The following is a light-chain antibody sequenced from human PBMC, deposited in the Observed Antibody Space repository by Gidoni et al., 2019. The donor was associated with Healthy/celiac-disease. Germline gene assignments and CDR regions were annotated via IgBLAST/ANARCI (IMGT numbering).Light chain of an antibody. Sequence: EIVLTQSPDTLSVSPGERATLSCRASQRGSSNLAWYQQKPGQAPRLLIYGASTRATGIPARFSGSGSGTEFTLTISSLQSEDFAVYYCQQYNNWPRTFGQGTKVEIK. V-gene: IGKV3-15*01. CDR2: GAS. J-gene: IGKJ1*01. CDR1: QRGSSN. CDR3: QQYNNWPRT.